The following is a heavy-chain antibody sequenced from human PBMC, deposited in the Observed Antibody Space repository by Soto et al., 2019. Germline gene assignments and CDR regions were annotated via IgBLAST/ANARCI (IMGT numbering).Heavy chain of an antibody. CDR3: ASSSGYYDSSGYWVFDY. J-gene: IGHJ4*02. D-gene: IGHD3-22*01. V-gene: IGHV1-69*06. CDR2: IIPIFGTA. Sequence: GASVKVSCKASGGTFSSYAISWVRQAPGQGLEWMGGIIPIFGTANYAQKFQGRVTITADKSTSTAYMELSSLRSEDTAVYYCASSSGYYDSSGYWVFDYWGQGTLVTVSS. CDR1: GGTFSSYA.